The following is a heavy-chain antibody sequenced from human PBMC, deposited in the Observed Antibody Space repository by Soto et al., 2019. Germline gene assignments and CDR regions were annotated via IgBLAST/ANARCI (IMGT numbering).Heavy chain of an antibody. CDR1: GFTFSSYA. V-gene: IGHV3-23*01. CDR3: VKSYLRAYDFWSGYGSF. J-gene: IGHJ4*02. CDR2: ISGSGGST. Sequence: GGSLRLSCAASGFTFSSYAMSWVRQAPGKGLEWVSAISGSGGSTYYADSVKGRFTISRDNSKNTLYLQMNSLRAEDTAVYYCVKSYLRAYDFWSGYGSFWGQGTLVTVSS. D-gene: IGHD3-3*01.